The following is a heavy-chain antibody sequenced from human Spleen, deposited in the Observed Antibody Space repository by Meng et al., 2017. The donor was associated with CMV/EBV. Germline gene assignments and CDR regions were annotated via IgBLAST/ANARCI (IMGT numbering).Heavy chain of an antibody. CDR2: IYSGGST. J-gene: IGHJ4*02. CDR1: GFTVSSNY. V-gene: IGHV3-66*01. CDR3: ARDQAYCSSTSCYRGGDY. D-gene: IGHD2-2*02. Sequence: GESLKISCAASGFTVSSNYMSWVRQAPGKGLEWVSVIYSGGSTYYADSVKGRFAISRDNAKNSLYLQMNSLRAEDTAVYYCARDQAYCSSTSCYRGGDYWGQGTLVTVSS.